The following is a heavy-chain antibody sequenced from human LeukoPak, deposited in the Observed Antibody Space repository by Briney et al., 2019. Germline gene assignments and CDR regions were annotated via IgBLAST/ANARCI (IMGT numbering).Heavy chain of an antibody. J-gene: IGHJ4*02. Sequence: GGSLRLSCAASGFTFSTYTMNWVRQAPGKGLEWLSHIYATSTIIYYADSVRGRFTISRDNGENSLYLQMNNLRDEDTAVYYCARGVSGSYSAFDYWGQGTLVTVSS. V-gene: IGHV3-48*02. CDR1: GFTFSTYT. D-gene: IGHD1-26*01. CDR3: ARGVSGSYSAFDY. CDR2: IYATSTII.